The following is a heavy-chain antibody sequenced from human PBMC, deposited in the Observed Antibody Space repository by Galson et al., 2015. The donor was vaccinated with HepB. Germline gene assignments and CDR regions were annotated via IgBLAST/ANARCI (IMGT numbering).Heavy chain of an antibody. D-gene: IGHD2-2*03. CDR3: TSRLDIVVVPAAMPDYDFWSGYYMSDY. CDR2: IKSKTDGGTT. Sequence: SLRLSCAASGFTFSNAWMSWVRQAPGKGLEWVGRIKSKTDGGTTDYAAPVKGRFTISRDDSKNTLYLQMNSLKTEDTAVYYCTSRLDIVVVPAAMPDYDFWSGYYMSDYWGQGTLVTVSS. V-gene: IGHV3-15*01. J-gene: IGHJ4*02. CDR1: GFTFSNAW.